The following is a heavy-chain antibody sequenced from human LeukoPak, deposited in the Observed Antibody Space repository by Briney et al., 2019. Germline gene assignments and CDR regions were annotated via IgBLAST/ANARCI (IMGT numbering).Heavy chain of an antibody. J-gene: IGHJ5*02. CDR1: GGSISGSSYY. CDR3: ARRSSFFSPLYP. Sequence: TPSETLSLTCAVSGGSISGSSYYWGWIRQPPGKGLEWIGSIYYSGSTYYNPSLKSRLTISVDTSKNQFSLKLSSVTAADAAVYYCARRSSFFSPLYPWGQGTLVTVSS. D-gene: IGHD1-26*01. V-gene: IGHV4-39*01. CDR2: IYYSGST.